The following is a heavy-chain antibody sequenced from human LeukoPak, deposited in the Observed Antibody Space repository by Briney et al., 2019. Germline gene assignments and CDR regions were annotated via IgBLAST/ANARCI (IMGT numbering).Heavy chain of an antibody. CDR2: ISGSGGST. D-gene: IGHD2-2*02. CDR3: AKDRIVVPAAIPAVGDAFDI. J-gene: IGHJ3*02. Sequence: SGGSLRLSCAASGFTFSSYAMSWVRQAPGKGLEWVSAISGSGGSTYYADSVKDRFTISRDNSKNTLYLQMNSLRAEDTAVYYCAKDRIVVPAAIPAVGDAFDIWGQGTMVTVSS. V-gene: IGHV3-23*01. CDR1: GFTFSSYA.